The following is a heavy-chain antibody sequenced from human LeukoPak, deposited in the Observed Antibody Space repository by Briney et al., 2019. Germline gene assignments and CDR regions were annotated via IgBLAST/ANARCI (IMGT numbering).Heavy chain of an antibody. V-gene: IGHV3-49*03. CDR1: GFTFSSYA. D-gene: IGHD5-24*01. CDR3: SRGRRSPDS. Sequence: PGGSLRLSCAASGFTFSSYAMSWFRQAPGKGLEWVGFIRSKAYGGTTEYAASLKGRITISRDDSKTIAYLQMSSLKTEDTAVYYCSRGRRSPDSWGQGTLVTVSS. J-gene: IGHJ5*01. CDR2: IRSKAYGGTT.